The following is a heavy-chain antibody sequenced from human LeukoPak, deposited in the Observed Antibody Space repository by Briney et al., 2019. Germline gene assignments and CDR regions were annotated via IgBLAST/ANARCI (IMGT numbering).Heavy chain of an antibody. CDR3: ARTALGWLDP. V-gene: IGHV3-7*01. Sequence: PGGSLRLSCAASGFTFSNYWMSWVRRAPGKGLEWVASIDQDGSDKFSVDSVKGRFTISRDNAKNSLYLQMKSLKVEDTAVYYCARTALGWLDPWGQGALVTVSS. D-gene: IGHD7-27*01. J-gene: IGHJ5*02. CDR2: IDQDGSDK. CDR1: GFTFSNYW.